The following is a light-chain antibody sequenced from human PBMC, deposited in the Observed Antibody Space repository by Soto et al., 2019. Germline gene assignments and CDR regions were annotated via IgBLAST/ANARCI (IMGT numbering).Light chain of an antibody. CDR1: SSDVGGYNY. J-gene: IGLJ1*01. V-gene: IGLV2-14*01. Sequence: QFVLTQPASVSGSPGQSITISCTGTSSDVGGYNYVSWYQQHPGKAPKLMIYDVSNRPSGVSNRFSGSKSGNTASLTISGLQAVDEADYYCSSYTSSSSYVFGTGTKLTVL. CDR2: DVS. CDR3: SSYTSSSSYV.